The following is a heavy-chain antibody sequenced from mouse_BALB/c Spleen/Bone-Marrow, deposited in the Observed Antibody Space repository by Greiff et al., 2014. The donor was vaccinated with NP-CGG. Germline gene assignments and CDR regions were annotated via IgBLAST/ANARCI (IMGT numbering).Heavy chain of an antibody. J-gene: IGHJ3*01. CDR1: GYTFTSYW. Sequence: LVESGAELVRPGASVKLSCKASGYTFTSYWINWVKQRPGQGLEWIGNIYPSDSYTNYNQKFKVKATLTVDKSSSTAYMQLSSPTSEDSAVYYCTTGTRFAYWGQGTLVTVSA. D-gene: IGHD4-1*01. V-gene: IGHV1-69*02. CDR3: TTGTRFAY. CDR2: IYPSDSYT.